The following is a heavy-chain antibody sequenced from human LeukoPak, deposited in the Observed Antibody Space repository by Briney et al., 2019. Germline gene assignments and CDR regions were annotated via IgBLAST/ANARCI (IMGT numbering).Heavy chain of an antibody. CDR2: ISHSGST. J-gene: IGHJ6*02. CDR1: GGSISSSNW. CDR3: ARALDTAMGYYYYGMDV. V-gene: IGHV4-4*02. Sequence: PSETLSLTCAVSGGSISSSNWWSWVRQPPGKGLEWIGEISHSGSTNYNPSLKSRVTISVDTSKNQFSLKLSSVTAADTAVYYCARALDTAMGYYYYGMDVWGQGTTVTVSS. D-gene: IGHD5-18*01.